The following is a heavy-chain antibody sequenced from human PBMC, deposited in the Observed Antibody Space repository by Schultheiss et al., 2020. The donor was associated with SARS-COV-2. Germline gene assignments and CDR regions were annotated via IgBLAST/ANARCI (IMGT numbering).Heavy chain of an antibody. CDR3: ARVRDTAMVTSFYYYYGMDV. D-gene: IGHD5-18*01. CDR1: GGSISSYY. CDR2: IYYSGST. V-gene: IGHV4-59*01. Sequence: SETLSLTCTVSGGSISSYYWSWIRQPPGKGLEWIGYIYYSGSTYYNPSLKSRVTISVDTSKNQFSLKLSSVTAADTAVYYCARVRDTAMVTSFYYYYGMDVWGQGTTVTVSS. J-gene: IGHJ6*02.